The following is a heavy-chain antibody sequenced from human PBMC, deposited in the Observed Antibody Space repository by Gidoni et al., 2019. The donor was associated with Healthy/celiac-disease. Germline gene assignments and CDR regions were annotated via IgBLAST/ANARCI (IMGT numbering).Heavy chain of an antibody. J-gene: IGHJ6*02. CDR3: AKALSTGTMVRGVVYGMDV. CDR2: ISGSGGST. V-gene: IGHV3-23*01. CDR1: GFTFSSYA. D-gene: IGHD3-10*01. Sequence: EVQLLESGGGLVQPGGSLRLSCAASGFTFSSYAMSWVRQAPGKGLGWVSAISGSGGSTYYADSVKGRFTISRDNSKNTLYLQMNSLRAEDTAVYYCAKALSTGTMVRGVVYGMDVWGQGTTVTVSS.